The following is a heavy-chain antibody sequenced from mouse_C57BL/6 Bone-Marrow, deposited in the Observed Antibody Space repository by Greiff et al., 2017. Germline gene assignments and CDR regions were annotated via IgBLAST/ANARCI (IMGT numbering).Heavy chain of an antibody. D-gene: IGHD1-1*01. V-gene: IGHV3-6*01. CDR2: ISYDGSN. CDR3: ARGHYYGTWFAY. CDR1: GYSITSGYY. J-gene: IGHJ3*01. Sequence: EVQLQESGPGLVKPSQSLSLTCSVIGYSITSGYYWNWIRQFPGNKLEWMGYISYDGSNNYNPSLKNRISITRDTSKNQFFLKLNSVTTEDTATYYCARGHYYGTWFAYWGQGTLVTVSA.